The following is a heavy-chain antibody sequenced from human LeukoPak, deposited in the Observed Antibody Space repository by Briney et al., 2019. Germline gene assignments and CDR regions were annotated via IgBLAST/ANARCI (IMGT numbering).Heavy chain of an antibody. CDR1: GFTFSSYA. D-gene: IGHD2-2*01. J-gene: IGHJ4*02. Sequence: PGGSLRLSCAASGFTFSSYAMSWVRQAPGKGLEWVSAISGSGGSTSYAASVKGRFTISRDNSKNTLYLQMNSLRAEDTVVYYCAKDKEGANANIVVIPAAKGRFDYWGQGTLVTVSS. CDR3: AKDKEGANANIVVIPAAKGRFDY. CDR2: ISGSGGST. V-gene: IGHV3-23*01.